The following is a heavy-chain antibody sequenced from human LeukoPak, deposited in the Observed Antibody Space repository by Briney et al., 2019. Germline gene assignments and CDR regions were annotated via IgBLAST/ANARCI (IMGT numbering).Heavy chain of an antibody. Sequence: SETLSLTCTVSGGSISSGGYYWSWIRQHPGKGLEWIGYIYYSGSTYYNPSLKSRVTISVDTSKNQFSLKLSSVTAADTAVYHCARGDSSGYSYFDYWGQGTLVTVSS. CDR3: ARGDSSGYSYFDY. D-gene: IGHD3-22*01. CDR2: IYYSGST. J-gene: IGHJ4*02. V-gene: IGHV4-31*03. CDR1: GGSISSGGYY.